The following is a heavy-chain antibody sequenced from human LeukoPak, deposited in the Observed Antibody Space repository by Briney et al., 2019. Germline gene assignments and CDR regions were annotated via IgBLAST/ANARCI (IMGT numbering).Heavy chain of an antibody. CDR2: IYYSGST. V-gene: IGHV4-31*11. D-gene: IGHD1-26*01. CDR3: ARDGGTLSGSSYDY. J-gene: IGHJ4*02. Sequence: SETLSLTCAVYGGSFSGYYWSWIRQHPGKGLEWIGYIYYSGSTYYNPSLKSRVTISVDTSKNQFSLKLSSVTAADTAVYYCARDGGTLSGSSYDYWGQGTLVTVSS. CDR1: GGSFSGYY.